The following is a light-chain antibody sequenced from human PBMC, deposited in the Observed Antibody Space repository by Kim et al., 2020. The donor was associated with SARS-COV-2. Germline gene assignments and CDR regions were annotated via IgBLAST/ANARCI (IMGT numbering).Light chain of an antibody. V-gene: IGKV1-27*01. CDR3: QKYDSAPYT. Sequence: DIQMTQSPSSLSASVGDRVTITCRESQGISNYLAWYQQKPGKVPKLLIYAASTLQSGVPSRFSGSGSGTDFTLTISSLQPEDVATYYCQKYDSAPYTCGQETKLEI. J-gene: IGKJ2*01. CDR1: QGISNY. CDR2: AAS.